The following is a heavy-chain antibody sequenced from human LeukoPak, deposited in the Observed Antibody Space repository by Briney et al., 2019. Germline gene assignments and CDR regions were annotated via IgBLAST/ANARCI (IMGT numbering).Heavy chain of an antibody. D-gene: IGHD5-24*01. J-gene: IGHJ4*02. CDR2: IYSGAST. V-gene: IGHV3-53*01. CDR1: GFTVSSNY. CDR3: AREGDGYRTTGYFDY. Sequence: GGSLRLSCAASGFTVSSNYMSWVRQAPGKGLEWVSVIYSGASTYYADSVKGRFTISRGNSKNTLYLQMNSLRAEDTAVYYCAREGDGYRTTGYFDYWGQGTLVTVSS.